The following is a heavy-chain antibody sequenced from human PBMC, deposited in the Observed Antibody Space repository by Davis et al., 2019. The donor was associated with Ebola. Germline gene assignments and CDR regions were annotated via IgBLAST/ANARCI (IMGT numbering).Heavy chain of an antibody. CDR1: GFTFSKYG. J-gene: IGHJ6*02. V-gene: IGHV3-48*02. CDR3: ARRILGDSRGAVDV. D-gene: IGHD2-15*01. CDR2: IGAFSDHI. Sequence: GESLKISCAASGFTFSKYGMYWFRLAPGKGLEWLSYIGAFSDHINIADSVEGRFTTSRDNAKNSLSLHMNGLRDDDTAVYYCARRILGDSRGAVDVWGQGTTVTVSS.